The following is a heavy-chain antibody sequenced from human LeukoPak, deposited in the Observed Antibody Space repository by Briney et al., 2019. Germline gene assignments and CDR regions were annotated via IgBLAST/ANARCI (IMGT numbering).Heavy chain of an antibody. CDR1: GGSFSGYY. V-gene: IGHV4-34*01. CDR3: ARGIVGATRGLFDY. Sequence: SETLSLTCAVYGGSFSGYYWSWIRHSPGKGLESIGEINHSGSTNYNPSLKSRVTISVDTSMNQFSLKLSSVTAADTAVYYCARGIVGATRGLFDYWGQGILVTVSS. CDR2: INHSGST. J-gene: IGHJ4*02. D-gene: IGHD1-26*01.